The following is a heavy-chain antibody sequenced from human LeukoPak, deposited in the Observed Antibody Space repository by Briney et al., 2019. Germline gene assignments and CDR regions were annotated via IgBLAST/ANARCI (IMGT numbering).Heavy chain of an antibody. D-gene: IGHD2-15*01. J-gene: IGHJ4*02. CDR2: ISSMTNYI. V-gene: IGHV3-21*01. Sequence: GGSLRLSCAASGFTFDDYSMNWVRQAPGKGLEWVSSISSMTNYIYYAASVRGRFTISRDDAENSLFLQMNSLRAEDTAVYYCARSTSVDYYFDYWGQGSLVTVSS. CDR3: ARSTSVDYYFDY. CDR1: GFTFDDYS.